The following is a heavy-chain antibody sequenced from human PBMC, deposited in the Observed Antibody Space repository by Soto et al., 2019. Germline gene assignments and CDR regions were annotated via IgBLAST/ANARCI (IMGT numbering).Heavy chain of an antibody. V-gene: IGHV3-23*01. CDR3: AKDGVRPVFTSGGSWFDY. J-gene: IGHJ4*02. CDR1: GFTFSSYA. D-gene: IGHD2-15*01. CDR2: ISGSGGST. Sequence: GGSLRLSCAASGFTFSSYAMSWVRQAPGKGLEWVSAISGSGGSTYYADSVKGRFTISRDNSKNTLYLQMNSLRAEDTAVYYCAKDGVRPVFTSGGSWFDYWGQGTLVTVSS.